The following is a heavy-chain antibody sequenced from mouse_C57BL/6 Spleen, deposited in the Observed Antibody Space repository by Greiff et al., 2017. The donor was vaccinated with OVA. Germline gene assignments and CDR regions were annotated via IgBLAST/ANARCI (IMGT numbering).Heavy chain of an antibody. Sequence: QVQQQPGAELVKPGASVKLSCKASGYTFTSYWMQWVKQRPGQGLEWIGEIDPSDSYTNYNQKFKGKATLTVDTSSSTAYMQLSSLTSEDSAVYYCARWLLDYWGKGTTLTVSS. CDR3: ARWLLDY. J-gene: IGHJ2*01. CDR2: IDPSDSYT. V-gene: IGHV1-50*01. CDR1: GYTFTSYW. D-gene: IGHD2-2*01.